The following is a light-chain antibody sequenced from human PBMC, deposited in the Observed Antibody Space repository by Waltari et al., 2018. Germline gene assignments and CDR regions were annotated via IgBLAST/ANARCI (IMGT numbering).Light chain of an antibody. CDR1: SLRDYY. Sequence: SSELTQDPAVSVALGQTVRITCQGDSLRDYYVSWNQQKPGQAPVLVIYGENNRPSGIPVRFSGSSSGNTASLTITGAQAEDEADYYCLSRDSTGSHPVFGGGTKLTVL. J-gene: IGLJ2*01. CDR3: LSRDSTGSHPV. CDR2: GEN. V-gene: IGLV3-19*01.